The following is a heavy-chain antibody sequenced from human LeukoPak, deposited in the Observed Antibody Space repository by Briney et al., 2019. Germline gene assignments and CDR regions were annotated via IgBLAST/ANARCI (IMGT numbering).Heavy chain of an antibody. Sequence: GGSLRLSCAASGFTFSSYWMSWVRQAPGKGREGVANIKQDGSEKYYVDSVKGRFTISRDNAKNSLYLQMNSLRAEDTAVYYCARGLGSSGPQLPDAFDIWGQGTMVTVSS. V-gene: IGHV3-7*01. CDR1: GFTFSSYW. D-gene: IGHD6-19*01. CDR3: ARGLGSSGPQLPDAFDI. CDR2: IKQDGSEK. J-gene: IGHJ3*02.